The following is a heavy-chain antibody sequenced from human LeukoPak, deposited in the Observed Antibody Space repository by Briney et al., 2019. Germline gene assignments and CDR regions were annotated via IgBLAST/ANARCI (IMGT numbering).Heavy chain of an antibody. V-gene: IGHV1-18*01. CDR3: AREASGGYFDY. CDR1: GYNFPMYG. D-gene: IGHD4-23*01. Sequence: ASVKVSCKASGYNFPMYGISWVRQAPGQGLEWMGWISAYDGDTEYAQKLQDRVTLTRDTSTSTVYMDLSSLRSEDTAVYYCAREASGGYFDYWGQGTLVTVSS. J-gene: IGHJ4*02. CDR2: ISAYDGDT.